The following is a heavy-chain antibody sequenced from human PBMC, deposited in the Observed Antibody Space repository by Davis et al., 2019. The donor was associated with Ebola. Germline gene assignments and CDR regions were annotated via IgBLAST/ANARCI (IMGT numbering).Heavy chain of an antibody. CDR3: ARDVVVVASGFDY. D-gene: IGHD2-15*01. CDR2: ISPDGSET. Sequence: GESLKISCAASGFSLSHFWMNWVRRPPGKGLVWVSHISPDGSETKYADSVKGRFTVSRDNAKNTLYLEMNSLRAEDTAVYYCARDVVVVASGFDYWGQGTLVTVSS. J-gene: IGHJ4*02. CDR1: GFSLSHFW. V-gene: IGHV3-74*01.